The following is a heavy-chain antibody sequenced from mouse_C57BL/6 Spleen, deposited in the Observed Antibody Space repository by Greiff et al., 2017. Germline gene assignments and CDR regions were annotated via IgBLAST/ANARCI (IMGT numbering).Heavy chain of an antibody. CDR3: ARPLAPHWYFDV. V-gene: IGHV1-82*01. CDR1: GYAFSSSW. J-gene: IGHJ1*03. D-gene: IGHD6-1*01. CDR2: IYPGDGDT. Sequence: VQLQQSGPELVKPGASVKTSCKASGYAFSSSWMNWVKQRPGKGLEWIGRIYPGDGDTNYNGKFKGKATLTADTSSSTAYMQLSSLTSAESAVYFCARPLAPHWYFDVWGTGTTVTVSS.